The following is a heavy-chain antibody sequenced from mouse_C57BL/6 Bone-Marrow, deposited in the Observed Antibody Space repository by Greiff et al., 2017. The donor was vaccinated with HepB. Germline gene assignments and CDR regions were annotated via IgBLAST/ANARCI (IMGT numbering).Heavy chain of an antibody. J-gene: IGHJ4*01. V-gene: IGHV5-4*01. CDR1: GFTFSSYA. CDR3: ARDYYGSSMYDAMDY. CDR2: ISDGGSYT. Sequence: EVKLVESGGGLVKPGGSLKLSCAASGFTFSSYAMSWVRQTPEKRLEWVATISDGGSYTYYPDNVKGRFTISRDNAKNNLYLQMSHLKSEDTAMYYCARDYYGSSMYDAMDYWGQGTSVTVSS. D-gene: IGHD1-1*01.